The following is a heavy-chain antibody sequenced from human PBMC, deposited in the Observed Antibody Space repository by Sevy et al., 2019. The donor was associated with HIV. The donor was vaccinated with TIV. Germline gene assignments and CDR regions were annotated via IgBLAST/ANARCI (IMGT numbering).Heavy chain of an antibody. V-gene: IGHV4-4*07. CDR2: IYTSGST. CDR1: GGSISSYY. Sequence: SETLSLTCTVSGGSISSYYWSWIRQPAGKGLEWIGRIYTSGSTNYNPSLKSRVTMSLDTSKNHFSLKLSSVTAADTAVYYCAIGYNWNLAAFDIWGQGTMVTVSS. D-gene: IGHD1-20*01. J-gene: IGHJ3*02. CDR3: AIGYNWNLAAFDI.